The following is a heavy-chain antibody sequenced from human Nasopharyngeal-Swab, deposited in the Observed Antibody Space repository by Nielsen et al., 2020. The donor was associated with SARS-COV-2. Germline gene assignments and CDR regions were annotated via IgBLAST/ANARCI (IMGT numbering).Heavy chain of an antibody. V-gene: IGHV1-2*04. Sequence: ASVKVSCKASGDTFTGDYMHWVRQAPGQGLEWMGWINPNSGGTNYAQKFQGWVTMTRDTSISTAYMELSRLRSDDTAVYYCARGVNWGSLDWFDPWGQGTLVTASS. CDR1: GDTFTGDY. D-gene: IGHD7-27*01. CDR2: INPNSGGT. CDR3: ARGVNWGSLDWFDP. J-gene: IGHJ5*02.